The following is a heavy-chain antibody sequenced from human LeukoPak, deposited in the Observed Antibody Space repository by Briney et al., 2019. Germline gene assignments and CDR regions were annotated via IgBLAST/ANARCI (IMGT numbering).Heavy chain of an antibody. CDR1: GFTFRNHA. J-gene: IGHJ4*02. CDR2: ISGSSTNT. V-gene: IGHV3-23*01. CDR3: AKDSLRDYGDYILDS. Sequence: GKSLQLSCAASGFTFRNHAMSWVGQAPGKGLECVASISGSSTNTYYADSLKGRCTISRDNSKNTLYLQMYSLRAEDTAIYYCAKDSLRDYGDYILDSWGQGTLVTVSS. D-gene: IGHD4-17*01.